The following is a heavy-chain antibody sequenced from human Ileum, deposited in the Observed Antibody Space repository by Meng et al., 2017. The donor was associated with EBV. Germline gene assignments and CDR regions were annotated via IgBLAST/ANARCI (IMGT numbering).Heavy chain of an antibody. V-gene: IGHV4-4*02. Sequence: QVPLQESGPGVVKPSGTLSLTCTVSGDSISSDIWWSWVRQPPGKGLEWIGEVYHRGDTNYNPSLKSRVDISVDKSKNQFYLSLFSVTAADTAVYYCGRDQGRELINHWGQGTLVTVSS. CDR3: GRDQGRELINH. J-gene: IGHJ4*02. D-gene: IGHD1-7*01. CDR1: GDSISSDIW. CDR2: VYHRGDT.